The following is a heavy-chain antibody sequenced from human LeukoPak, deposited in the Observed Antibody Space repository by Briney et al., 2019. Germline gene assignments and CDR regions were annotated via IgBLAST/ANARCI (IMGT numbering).Heavy chain of an antibody. Sequence: QTGGSLRLSCAASGFTFSTYWMTWVRQAPGKGPEWVANIKEDGSATYYVDSVKGRFTISRDNAKKSLYLQMNSLRAEGTAVYYCARDSPGYLAYDSWGQGTLVTVSS. J-gene: IGHJ4*02. CDR1: GFTFSTYW. D-gene: IGHD1-1*01. CDR2: IKEDGSAT. V-gene: IGHV3-7*04. CDR3: ARDSPGYLAYDS.